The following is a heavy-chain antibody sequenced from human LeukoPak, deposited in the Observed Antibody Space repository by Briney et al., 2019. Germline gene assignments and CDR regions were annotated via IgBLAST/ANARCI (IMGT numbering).Heavy chain of an antibody. J-gene: IGHJ4*02. CDR3: ARFAAAGTSILDY. D-gene: IGHD6-13*01. CDR1: GGSFSGYY. Sequence: SETLSLTCAVYGGSFSGYYWSWIRQPPGKGLEWIGEINHSGSTNYNPSLKSRVTISVDTSKNQFSLKLSSVTAADTAVYYCARFAAAGTSILDYWGQGTLVTVSS. CDR2: INHSGST. V-gene: IGHV4-34*01.